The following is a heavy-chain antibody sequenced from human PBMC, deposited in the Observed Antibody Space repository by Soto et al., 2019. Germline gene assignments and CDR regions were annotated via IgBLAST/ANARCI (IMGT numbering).Heavy chain of an antibody. CDR3: ARCLWILGVVNHYNWFDP. CDR2: IIPIFGTA. Sequence: QVQLVQSGAEVKKPGSSVKVSCKASGGTFSSYAISWVRQAPGQGLEWMGGIIPIFGTANYAQKFQGRVTITADKSTSTAYMELSSLRSEDTAVYYCARCLWILGVVNHYNWFDPWGQGTLVTVSS. CDR1: GGTFSSYA. V-gene: IGHV1-69*06. J-gene: IGHJ5*02. D-gene: IGHD3-3*01.